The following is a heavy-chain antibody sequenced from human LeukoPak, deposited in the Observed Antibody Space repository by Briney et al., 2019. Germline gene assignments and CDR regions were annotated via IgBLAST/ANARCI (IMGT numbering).Heavy chain of an antibody. Sequence: GGSLRLSCAASGFTVSSNYMSWVRQAPGKGLEWVSGISGSGGSTYYAESVKGRFTISRDNSKNTLYLQMNSLRAEDTAVYYCAKRWFGESSYYFDYWGQGTLVTVSS. CDR3: AKRWFGESSYYFDY. CDR1: GFTVSSNY. J-gene: IGHJ4*02. D-gene: IGHD3-10*01. V-gene: IGHV3-23*01. CDR2: ISGSGGST.